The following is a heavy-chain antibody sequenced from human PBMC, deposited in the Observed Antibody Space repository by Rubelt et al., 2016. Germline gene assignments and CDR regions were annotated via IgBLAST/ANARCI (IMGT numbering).Heavy chain of an antibody. CDR2: IYIDGST. D-gene: IGHD3-10*01. CDR1: GFSVSNLY. Sequence: EVQLVESGGGLVQPGGPLRLSCAASGFSVSNLYMTWVRQPPGKGLECVSVIYIDGSTYHADSVKGRFSISRDNSIHTLYLQMSSLGAEDTAMYYCARDAPDGSGPFGYWGQGTLVTVSS. J-gene: IGHJ4*02. CDR3: ARDAPDGSGPFGY. V-gene: IGHV3-53*01.